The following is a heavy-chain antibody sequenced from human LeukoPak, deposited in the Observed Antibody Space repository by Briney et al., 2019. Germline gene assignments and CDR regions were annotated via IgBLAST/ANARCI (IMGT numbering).Heavy chain of an antibody. CDR2: ISSTAYTT. J-gene: IGHJ4*02. CDR3: ARDPDYYDKGHFDY. D-gene: IGHD3-22*01. CDR1: GFAISSYA. Sequence: GESLRLSWVVSGFAISSYAMAWVRQAPGNGLEWVSTISSTAYTTHYADSVKGRFTISRDNSQNILYLQMTNLRAEDTAVYYCARDPDYYDKGHFDYGGQGSLVTVSS. V-gene: IGHV3-23*01.